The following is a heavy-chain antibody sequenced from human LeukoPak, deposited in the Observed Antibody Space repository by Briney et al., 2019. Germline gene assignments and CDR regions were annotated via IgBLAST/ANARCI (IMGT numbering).Heavy chain of an antibody. CDR2: INHSGST. D-gene: IGHD3-16*01. CDR1: GVSFSGYY. V-gene: IGHV4-34*01. CDR3: ATFGGVVRYYFDY. Sequence: SETLSLTCAVYGVSFSGYYWSWIRQPPGKGLEWIGEINHSGSTNYNPSLKSRVTISVDTSKNQFSLKLSSVTAADTAVYYCATFGGVVRYYFDYWGQGTLVTVSS. J-gene: IGHJ4*02.